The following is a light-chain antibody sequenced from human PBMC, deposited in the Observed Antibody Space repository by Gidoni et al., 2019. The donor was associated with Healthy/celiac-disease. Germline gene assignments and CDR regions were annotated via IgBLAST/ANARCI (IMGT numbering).Light chain of an antibody. CDR3: QQYGSSSGA. CDR2: GAS. Sequence: DSVLTQSLGTLSSSPGERATLPCRASQAVSNSYLAWYVQKPGQAPRLLIYGASNRDTGTPDRFSGSGSGTDFTLTISSLEPEDFATYYCQQYGSSSGAFGQGTKVEIK. V-gene: IGKV3-20*01. CDR1: QAVSNSY. J-gene: IGKJ1*01.